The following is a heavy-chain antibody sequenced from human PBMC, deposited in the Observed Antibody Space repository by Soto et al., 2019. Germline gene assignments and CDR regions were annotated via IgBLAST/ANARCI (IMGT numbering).Heavy chain of an antibody. CDR3: ARVSPDDVWSGYYNGTLDAFDI. Sequence: ASVKVSCKASGYTFTSYGISWVRQAPGQGLEWMGWISAYNGNTNYAQKLQGRVTMTTDTSTSTAYMELRSLRSDDTAVYYCARVSPDDVWSGYYNGTLDAFDICGQGSMVTVAS. V-gene: IGHV1-18*01. CDR2: ISAYNGNT. D-gene: IGHD3-3*01. J-gene: IGHJ3*02. CDR1: GYTFTSYG.